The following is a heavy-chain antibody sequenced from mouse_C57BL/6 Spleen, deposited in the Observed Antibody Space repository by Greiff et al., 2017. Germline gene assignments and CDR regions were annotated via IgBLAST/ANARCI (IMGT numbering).Heavy chain of an antibody. J-gene: IGHJ4*01. CDR1: GFTFTDYY. CDR2: IRNKANGYTT. CDR3: ARSRGGAMDY. Sequence: EVKLVESGGGLVQPGGSLSLSCAASGFTFTDYYMSWVRQPPGKALEWLGFIRNKANGYTTEYSASVKGRFTISRDNSQSILYLQMNALRAEDSATYYCARSRGGAMDYWGQGTSVTVSS. V-gene: IGHV7-3*01.